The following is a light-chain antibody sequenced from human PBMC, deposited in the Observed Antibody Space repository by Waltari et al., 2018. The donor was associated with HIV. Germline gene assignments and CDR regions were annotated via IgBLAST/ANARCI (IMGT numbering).Light chain of an antibody. CDR1: QSVSSD. V-gene: IGKV3-15*01. J-gene: IGKJ1*01. CDR3: QEYHDSPPWT. CDR2: AAS. Sequence: EILMTQSPATLSVSPGERATLSCRASQSVSSDLAWYQHKPGQAPRLVIYAASNRATGIPARFRGSGSGTEFTLTISSLQSEDFAVYYCQEYHDSPPWTFGQGTKGDIK.